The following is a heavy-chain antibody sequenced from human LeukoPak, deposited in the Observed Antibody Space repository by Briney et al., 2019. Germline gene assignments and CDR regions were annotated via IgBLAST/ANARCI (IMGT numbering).Heavy chain of an antibody. D-gene: IGHD3-22*01. CDR2: IYHSGST. J-gene: IGHJ4*02. Sequence: SETLSLTCAVSGGSISSGGYSWSWIRQPPGKGLEWIVYIYHSGSTYYNPSLKSRVTISVARSKNQFSLKLSSVTAADTAVYYCARAIYYDSSGFDYWGQGTLVTVSS. CDR1: GGSISSGGYS. CDR3: ARAIYYDSSGFDY. V-gene: IGHV4-30-2*01.